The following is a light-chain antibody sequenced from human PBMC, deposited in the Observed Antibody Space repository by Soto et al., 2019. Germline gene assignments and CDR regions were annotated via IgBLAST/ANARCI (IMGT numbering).Light chain of an antibody. CDR3: QHYNDYSWT. CDR2: GTS. V-gene: IGKV1-5*03. J-gene: IGKJ1*01. Sequence: DLHMTQSPSTLSASVGDRVTITCRASQSISIWLAWYQQKPGRAPNLLIYGTSSLESGVPSRFSGSGSGTEFPLTISSLQPDDFATYYCQHYNDYSWTFGQGTKVEIK. CDR1: QSISIW.